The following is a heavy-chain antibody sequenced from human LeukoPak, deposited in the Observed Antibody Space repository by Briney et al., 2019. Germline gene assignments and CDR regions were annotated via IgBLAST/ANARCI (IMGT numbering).Heavy chain of an antibody. CDR3: AKDHIAAAGTLQH. CDR2: ISYDGSNK. Sequence: GGSLRLSCAASGSTFSSYGMHWVRQAPGKGLEWVAVISYDGSNKYYADSVKGRFTISRDNSKNTLYLQMNSLRAEDTAVYYCAKDHIAAAGTLQHWGQGTLVTVSS. J-gene: IGHJ1*01. CDR1: GSTFSSYG. V-gene: IGHV3-30*18. D-gene: IGHD6-13*01.